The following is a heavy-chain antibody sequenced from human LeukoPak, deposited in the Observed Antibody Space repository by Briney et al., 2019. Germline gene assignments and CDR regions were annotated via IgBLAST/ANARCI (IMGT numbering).Heavy chain of an antibody. J-gene: IGHJ4*02. CDR1: GFTFSSYG. V-gene: IGHV3-30*02. Sequence: HPGGSLRLSCAASGFTFSSYGMHWVRQAPGKGLEWVAFIRYDGSNEYYADSVKGRFTISRDNSKNTLYLQMTSLRAEDTAVYYSAAGLESSYGDYNWGQGTLVTVSS. CDR2: IRYDGSNE. CDR3: AAGLESSYGDYN. D-gene: IGHD4-17*01.